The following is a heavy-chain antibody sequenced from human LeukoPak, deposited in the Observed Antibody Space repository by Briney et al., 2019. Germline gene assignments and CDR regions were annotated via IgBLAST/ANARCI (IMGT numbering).Heavy chain of an antibody. Sequence: ASVKVSCKASGYTFTSYYMHWVRQAPGQGLEWMGIIHPSGGSTSYAQKFQGRVTMTRDTSTSTVYMELSSLRSEDTAVYYCARAHLNYGDSIHDLDYWGQGTLVTVSS. D-gene: IGHD4-17*01. CDR2: IHPSGGST. CDR3: ARAHLNYGDSIHDLDY. V-gene: IGHV1-46*01. J-gene: IGHJ4*02. CDR1: GYTFTSYY.